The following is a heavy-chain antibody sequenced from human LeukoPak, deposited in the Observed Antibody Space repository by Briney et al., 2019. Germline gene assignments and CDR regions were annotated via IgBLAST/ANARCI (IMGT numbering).Heavy chain of an antibody. CDR2: IIGSSGST. CDR3: AKGAYDYIEIAYFGY. D-gene: IGHD5-12*01. J-gene: IGHJ4*02. CDR1: GLSFNNYA. Sequence: PGGSLRLSCVASGLSFNNYAMNWVRQAPGKGLGWVSLIIGSSGSTFYADSVKGRFTISRDKSKNTLYLQMNGLRAEDTAVYYCAKGAYDYIEIAYFGYWGQGSLVTVSS. V-gene: IGHV3-23*01.